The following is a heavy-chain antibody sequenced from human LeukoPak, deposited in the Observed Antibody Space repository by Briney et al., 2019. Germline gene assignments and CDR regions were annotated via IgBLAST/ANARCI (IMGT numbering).Heavy chain of an antibody. CDR1: GFTFSNAW. V-gene: IGHV3-23*01. CDR2: ISGSGGST. J-gene: IGHJ6*03. D-gene: IGHD5-18*01. Sequence: GGSLRLSCAASGFTFSNAWMSWVRQAPGKGLEWVSAISGSGGSTYYADSVKGRLTISRDNSKNTLYLQMNSLRAEDTAVYYCAKDLGYSYGRPPYYMDVWGKGTTVTISS. CDR3: AKDLGYSYGRPPYYMDV.